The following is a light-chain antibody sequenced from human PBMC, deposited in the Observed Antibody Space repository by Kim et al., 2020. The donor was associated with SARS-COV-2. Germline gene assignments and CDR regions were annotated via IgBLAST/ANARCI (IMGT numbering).Light chain of an antibody. CDR1: KLGDKY. J-gene: IGLJ1*01. CDR2: QDS. CDR3: QAWDSSTARGPYV. Sequence: SYELTQPPSVSVSPGQTASITCSGDKLGDKYACWYQQKPGQSPVLVIYQDSKRPSGIPERFSGSNSGNTATLTISGTQAMDEADYYCQAWDSSTARGPYVFGTGTKVTVL. V-gene: IGLV3-1*01.